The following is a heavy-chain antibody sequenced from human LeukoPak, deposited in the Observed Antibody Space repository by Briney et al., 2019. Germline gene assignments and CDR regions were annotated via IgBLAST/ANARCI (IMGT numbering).Heavy chain of an antibody. Sequence: GGSLRLSCAASGFTFCDYYMSCMRQAPGGGLEGISYITNGDTSLYYADSVKGRFTISRDNTRNSLYLQMISLRDEDTAVYYCARLSNGTYSNYGLDVWGQGTTVTVSS. CDR1: GFTFCDYY. D-gene: IGHD1-1*01. J-gene: IGHJ6*02. CDR3: ARLSNGTYSNYGLDV. CDR2: ITNGDTSL. V-gene: IGHV3-11*01.